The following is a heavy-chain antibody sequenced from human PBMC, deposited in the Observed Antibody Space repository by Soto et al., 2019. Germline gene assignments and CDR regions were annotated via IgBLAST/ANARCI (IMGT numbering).Heavy chain of an antibody. V-gene: IGHV4-59*01. Sequence: SETLSLTCTVSGGSISSYYWSWIRQPPGKGLEWIGYIYYSGSTNYNPSLKSRVTISVDTSKNQFSLKLSSVTAADTAVYYCARLNFDRAYAGRAYYYGMDVWGQGTTVTSP. D-gene: IGHD3-9*01. CDR3: ARLNFDRAYAGRAYYYGMDV. J-gene: IGHJ6*02. CDR1: GGSISSYY. CDR2: IYYSGST.